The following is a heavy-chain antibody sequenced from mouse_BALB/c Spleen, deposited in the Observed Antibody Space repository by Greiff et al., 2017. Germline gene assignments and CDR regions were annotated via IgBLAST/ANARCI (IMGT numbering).Heavy chain of an antibody. D-gene: IGHD2-2*01. CDR2: ISYSGST. Sequence: EVKLVESGPGLVKPSQSLSITCTVTGYSITSDYAWNWIRQFPGNKLEWMGYISYSGSTSYNPSLKSRISITRDTSKNQFFLQLNSVTTEDTATYYCARYGYDLYAMDYWGQGTSVTVSS. CDR3: ARYGYDLYAMDY. V-gene: IGHV3-2*02. J-gene: IGHJ4*01. CDR1: GYSITSDYA.